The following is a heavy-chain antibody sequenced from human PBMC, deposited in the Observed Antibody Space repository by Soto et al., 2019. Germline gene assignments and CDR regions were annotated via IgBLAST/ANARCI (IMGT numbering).Heavy chain of an antibody. V-gene: IGHV3-7*03. CDR1: GFTFSSYW. CDR3: ARDYLVVAVAGTGAFDI. D-gene: IGHD6-19*01. CDR2: IKQDGSEK. Sequence: GGSLRLSCAASGFTFSSYWMSWVRQAPGKGLEWVANIKQDGSEKYYVDSVKGRFTISRDNAKNSLYLQMNSLRAEDTAVYYCARDYLVVAVAGTGAFDIWGQGTMVTVSS. J-gene: IGHJ3*02.